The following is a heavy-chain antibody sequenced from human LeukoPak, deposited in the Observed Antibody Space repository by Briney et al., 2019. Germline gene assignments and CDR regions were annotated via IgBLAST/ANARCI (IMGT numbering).Heavy chain of an antibody. V-gene: IGHV3-48*01. D-gene: IGHD3-22*01. Sequence: GGSLRLSCAASGFTFSSYAMSWVRQAPGRGLEWVSYISSSSSTIYYADSVKGRFTISRDNAKNSLYLQMNSLRAEDTAVYYCARDHYYDSSGAFDYWGQGTLVTVSS. CDR2: ISSSSSTI. CDR3: ARDHYYDSSGAFDY. J-gene: IGHJ4*02. CDR1: GFTFSSYA.